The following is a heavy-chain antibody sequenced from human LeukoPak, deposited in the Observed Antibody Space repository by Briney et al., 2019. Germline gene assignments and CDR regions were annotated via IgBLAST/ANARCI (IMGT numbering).Heavy chain of an antibody. V-gene: IGHV3-9*01. J-gene: IGHJ6*03. D-gene: IGHD2-15*01. Sequence: GRSLRLSCAASGFTFDDYAMHWVRQAPGKGLEWVSGISWNSGSIGYADSVKGRFTISRDNAKNSLYLQMNSLRAEDTALYYCAKGVSGGSCRTVSCDYYYMDVWGKGTTVTISS. CDR1: GFTFDDYA. CDR3: AKGVSGGSCRTVSCDYYYMDV. CDR2: ISWNSGSI.